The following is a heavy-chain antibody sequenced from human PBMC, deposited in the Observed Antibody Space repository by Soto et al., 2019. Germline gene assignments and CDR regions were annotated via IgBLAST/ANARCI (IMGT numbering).Heavy chain of an antibody. D-gene: IGHD2-15*01. CDR3: ARDKGRSPLDY. Sequence: LRLSCAASGFTFSSYSRNWVRQAPGKGLEWVSYISSSSSTIYYADSVKGRFTISRDNAKNSLYLQMNSLRAEDTAVYYCARDKGRSPLDYWGQGTLVTVSS. CDR2: ISSSSSTI. V-gene: IGHV3-48*01. CDR1: GFTFSSYS. J-gene: IGHJ4*02.